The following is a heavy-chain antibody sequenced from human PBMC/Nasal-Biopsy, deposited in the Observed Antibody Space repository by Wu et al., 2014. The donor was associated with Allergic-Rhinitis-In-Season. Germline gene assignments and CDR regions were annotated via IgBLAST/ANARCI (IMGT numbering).Heavy chain of an antibody. D-gene: IGHD4-11*01. Sequence: LRLSCAASGFDFSTYWMHWVRQAPGRGLVWVSRIKFDGSVIGYADSVKGRFSISRDNAKNTLYLQMYSLRADDTAVYFCARAGAGYSNLPTYYYYGMDVWGQGTTVTVSS. V-gene: IGHV3-74*01. CDR2: IKFDGSVI. J-gene: IGHJ6*02. CDR1: GFDFSTYW. CDR3: ARAGAGYSNLPTYYYYGMDV.